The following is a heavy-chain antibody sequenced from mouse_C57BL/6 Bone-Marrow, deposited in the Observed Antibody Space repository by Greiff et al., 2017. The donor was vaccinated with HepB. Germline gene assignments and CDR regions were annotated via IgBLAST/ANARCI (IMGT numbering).Heavy chain of an antibody. CDR3: ARRLLLREYAMDY. V-gene: IGHV1-22*01. D-gene: IGHD2-3*01. CDR1: GYTFTDYN. J-gene: IGHJ4*01. Sequence: EVQLQQSGPELVKPGASVKMSCKASGYTFTDYNMHWVKQSHGKSLEWIGYINPNNGGTSYNQKFKGKATLTVNKSSSTDYMELRSLTSEDSAVYYCARRLLLREYAMDYWGQGTSVTVSS. CDR2: INPNNGGT.